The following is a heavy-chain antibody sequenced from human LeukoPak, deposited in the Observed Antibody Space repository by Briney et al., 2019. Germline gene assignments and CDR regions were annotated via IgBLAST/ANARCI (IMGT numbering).Heavy chain of an antibody. V-gene: IGHV3-48*03. D-gene: IGHD2-2*01. CDR3: AREGRSSTYLYGMDV. CDR2: ISSSGSTI. Sequence: PGGSLRLFCAASGFTFSSYEMNWVRQAPGKGLEWVSYISSSGSTIYYADSVKGRFTISRDNAKNSLYLQMNSLRAEDTAVYYCAREGRSSTYLYGMDVWGQGTTVTVSS. CDR1: GFTFSSYE. J-gene: IGHJ6*02.